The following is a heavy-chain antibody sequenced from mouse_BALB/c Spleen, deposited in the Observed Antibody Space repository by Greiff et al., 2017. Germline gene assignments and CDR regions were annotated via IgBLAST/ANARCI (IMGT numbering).Heavy chain of an antibody. V-gene: IGHV1-69*02. D-gene: IGHD1-1*02. CDR2: IDPSDSET. Sequence: VQLQQPGAELVKPGAPVKLSCKASGYTFTSYWMNWVKQRPGRGLEWIGRIDPSDSETHYNQKFKDKATLTVDKSSSTAYIQLSSLTSEDSAVYFCAQGGVGGWCEYRGEGGLVTVSA. CDR1: GYTFTSYW. J-gene: IGHJ3*01. CDR3: AQGGVGGWCEY.